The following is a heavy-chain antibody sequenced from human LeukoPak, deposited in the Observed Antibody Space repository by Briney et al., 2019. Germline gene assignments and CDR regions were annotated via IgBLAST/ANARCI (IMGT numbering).Heavy chain of an antibody. CDR2: INPSGGST. J-gene: IGHJ5*02. CDR3: AGRLGYRTEAWFDP. Sequence: GASVKVSCKASGYTFTSYYMHWVRQAPGQGLEWMGIINPSGGSTSYAQKLQGRVTMTTDTSTSTAYMELRSLRSDDTAVYYCAGRLGYRTEAWFDPWGQGTLVTVSS. D-gene: IGHD2-15*01. V-gene: IGHV1-46*01. CDR1: GYTFTSYY.